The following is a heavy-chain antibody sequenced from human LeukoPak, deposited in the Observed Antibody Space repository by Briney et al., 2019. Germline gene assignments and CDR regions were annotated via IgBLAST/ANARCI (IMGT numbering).Heavy chain of an antibody. CDR2: IWYDGSNK. CDR3: AKGLESSGWYSDY. V-gene: IGHV3-33*06. D-gene: IGHD6-19*01. CDR1: GFTFSSYG. Sequence: PGGSLRLSCAASGFTFSSYGMHWVRQARGKGLEWVAVIWYDGSNKYYADSVKGRFTISRDNSKNTLYLQMNSLRAEDTAVYYCAKGLESSGWYSDYWGQGTLVTVSS. J-gene: IGHJ4*02.